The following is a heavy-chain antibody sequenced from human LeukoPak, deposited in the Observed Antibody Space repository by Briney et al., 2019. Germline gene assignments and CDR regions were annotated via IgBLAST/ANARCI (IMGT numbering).Heavy chain of an antibody. V-gene: IGHV3-21*01. D-gene: IGHD2-2*01. CDR2: ISSSSSYI. CDR3: ARESVGDIVVVPAAQGWFDP. J-gene: IGHJ5*02. Sequence: GGSLRLSCAASGFTFSSYSMNWVRQAPGKGLEWVSSISSSSSYIYYADSVKGRFTISRDNAKNSLYLQMNSLRAEDTAVYYCARESVGDIVVVPAAQGWFDPRGQGTLVAVSS. CDR1: GFTFSSYS.